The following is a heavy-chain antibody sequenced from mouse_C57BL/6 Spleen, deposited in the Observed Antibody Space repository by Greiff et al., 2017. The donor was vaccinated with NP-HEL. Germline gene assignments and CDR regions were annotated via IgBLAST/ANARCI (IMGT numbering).Heavy chain of an antibody. Sequence: EVMLVESGGGLVKPGGSLKLSCAASGFTFSDYGMHWVRQAPEKGLEWVAYISSGSSTIYYADTVKGRFTISRDNAKNTLFLQMTSLRSEDTAMYYCARIYGSSYGLDYWGQGTTLTVSS. D-gene: IGHD1-1*01. J-gene: IGHJ2*01. CDR2: ISSGSSTI. CDR1: GFTFSDYG. CDR3: ARIYGSSYGLDY. V-gene: IGHV5-17*01.